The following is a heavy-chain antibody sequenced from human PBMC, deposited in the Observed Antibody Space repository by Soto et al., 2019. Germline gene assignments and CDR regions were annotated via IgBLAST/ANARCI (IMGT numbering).Heavy chain of an antibody. D-gene: IGHD2-21*02. V-gene: IGHV3-7*03. CDR3: ARHDSYYYYGMDV. CDR2: IKQDGSEK. Sequence: EVQLVESGGGLVQPGGSLRLSCAASGFTFSSYWMSWVRQAPGKGLEWVANIKQDGSEKYYVDSVKGRFTISRDNAKNSLYLQMNSLRAEDTAVYYCARHDSYYYYGMDVWGQGTTVTVSS. CDR1: GFTFSSYW. J-gene: IGHJ6*02.